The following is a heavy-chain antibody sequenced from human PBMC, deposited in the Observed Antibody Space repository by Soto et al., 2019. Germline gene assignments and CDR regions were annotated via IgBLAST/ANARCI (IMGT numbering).Heavy chain of an antibody. J-gene: IGHJ4*02. CDR2: MNPNSGNT. CDR3: ASFSKTQGYCSSTSCVDPFDY. CDR1: GSTFTSYD. D-gene: IGHD2-2*01. Sequence: GSMKVSCKPSGSTFTSYDINCVRHSPGGGREWSGWMNPNSGNTGYAQKFQGRVTMTRNTSISTAYMELSSLRSEDTAVYYCASFSKTQGYCSSTSCVDPFDYWGQGTLVTVSS. V-gene: IGHV1-8*01.